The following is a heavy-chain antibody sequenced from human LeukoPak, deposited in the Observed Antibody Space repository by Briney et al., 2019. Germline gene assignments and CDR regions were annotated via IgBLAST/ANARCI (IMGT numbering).Heavy chain of an antibody. Sequence: GGSVRLSCAASGITFSSDAMSWVRQAPGKGLEWVSAISGSGGSTYYADSVKGRFTISRDNSKNTLYLQMNSLRAEDTAVYYCVTRCSSTSCYYEYFDYWGQGTLVTVSS. D-gene: IGHD2-2*01. CDR3: VTRCSSTSCYYEYFDY. J-gene: IGHJ4*02. CDR1: GITFSSDA. CDR2: ISGSGGST. V-gene: IGHV3-23*01.